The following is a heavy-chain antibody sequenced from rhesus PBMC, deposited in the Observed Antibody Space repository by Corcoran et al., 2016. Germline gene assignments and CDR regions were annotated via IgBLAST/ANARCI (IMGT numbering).Heavy chain of an antibody. CDR2: IIYSEST. D-gene: IGHD4-29*01. CDR1: GYSISGYY. CDR3: ARDITVAGGFDY. V-gene: IGHV4-122*02. J-gene: IGHJ4*01. Sequence: QVQLQESGPGLVKPSETLSLTCAASGYSISGYYWSWIRQAPGKGLEWIGYIIYSESTSHNPSPMSRVTISRDTSKNQFYLKLSSVTAADAAVYYCARDITVAGGFDYWGQGVLVTVSS.